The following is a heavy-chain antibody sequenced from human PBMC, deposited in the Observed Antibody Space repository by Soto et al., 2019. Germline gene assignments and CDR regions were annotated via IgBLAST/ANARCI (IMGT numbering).Heavy chain of an antibody. CDR2: ISGSGDSA. CDR3: GKERRGSGWSVCNF. CDR1: GFPFSHYA. J-gene: IGHJ4*02. V-gene: IGHV3-23*01. D-gene: IGHD6-19*01. Sequence: GGSLRLSCTASGFPFSHYAMNWVRQGPGTRLEWVADISGSGDSARYADSVRGRFTISRDNSRDTLYLQMNSLRVDDTAVYYCGKERRGSGWSVCNFWGQGALGTVS.